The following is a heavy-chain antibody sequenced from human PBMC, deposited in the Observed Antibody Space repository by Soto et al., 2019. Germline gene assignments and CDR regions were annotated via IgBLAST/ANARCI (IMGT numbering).Heavy chain of an antibody. V-gene: IGHV3-48*04. CDR1: GFTFSSYG. CDR2: ISKSGTTT. CDR3: AREPSYDFWSDYHDFDY. D-gene: IGHD3-3*01. J-gene: IGHJ4*02. Sequence: GGSLRLSCVGSGFTFSSYGMNWVRQGPGKGLEWLSSISKSGTTTYYADSVRGRFTISRDNAKNSLYLQMNSLRAEDTAVYYCAREPSYDFWSDYHDFDYWGQGTVVTVSS.